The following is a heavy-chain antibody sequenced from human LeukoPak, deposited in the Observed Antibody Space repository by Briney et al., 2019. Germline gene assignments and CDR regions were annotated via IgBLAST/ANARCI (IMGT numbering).Heavy chain of an antibody. V-gene: IGHV4-59*08. Sequence: PSETLSLTCTVSGGSISSYYWSWIRQSPGKGLEWIGYIYYSGNTNFNPSLRSRVSISIDTSKNQFSLKLSSVTAADTAVYYCARVREGNFDYWGQGTLVTVSS. CDR1: GGSISSYY. J-gene: IGHJ4*02. CDR2: IYYSGNT. CDR3: ARVREGNFDY.